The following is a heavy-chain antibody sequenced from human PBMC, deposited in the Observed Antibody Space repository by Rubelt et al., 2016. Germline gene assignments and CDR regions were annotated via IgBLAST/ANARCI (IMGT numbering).Heavy chain of an antibody. CDR3: ARESSGGPHTRGSMDV. Sequence: QVQLQQWGAGLLQLSETLSLTFAVYGGSFSGFYWSWIRQPPGKGLEWIGEINHSGSTNYHPSLKGLVSISVDRSKNQVSLKLCSVTAADTAVYNCARESSGGPHTRGSMDVWGQGTTVTVSS. V-gene: IGHV4-34*01. CDR1: GGSFSGFY. CDR2: INHSGST. D-gene: IGHD1-26*01. J-gene: IGHJ6*02.